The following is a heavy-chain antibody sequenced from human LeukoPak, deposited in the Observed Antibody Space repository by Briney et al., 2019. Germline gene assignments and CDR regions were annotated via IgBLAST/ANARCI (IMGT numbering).Heavy chain of an antibody. CDR1: GFTFSSYS. CDR3: AIAKGELWLNRATLY. J-gene: IGHJ4*02. Sequence: GGSLRLSCAASGFTFSSYSVNWVRQAPGKGLEWVSSISSSSSYIYYADSVKGRFTISRDNAKNSLYLQMNSLRAEDTAVYYCAIAKGELWLNRATLYWGQGTLVTVSS. V-gene: IGHV3-21*01. CDR2: ISSSSSYI. D-gene: IGHD5-18*01.